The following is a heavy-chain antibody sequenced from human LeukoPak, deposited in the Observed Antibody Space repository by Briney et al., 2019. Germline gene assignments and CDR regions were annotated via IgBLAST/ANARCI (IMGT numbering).Heavy chain of an antibody. Sequence: ESLRLSCAASGFTFSSYWMHWVRQAPGKGLVWVSHINSFGSSTSYADSVKGRFTISRDNSKNTLYLQMNSLRAEDTAVYYCAKAGVAGTDNWFDPWGQGTLVTVSS. CDR1: GFTFSSYW. J-gene: IGHJ5*02. V-gene: IGHV3-74*01. D-gene: IGHD6-19*01. CDR3: AKAGVAGTDNWFDP. CDR2: INSFGSST.